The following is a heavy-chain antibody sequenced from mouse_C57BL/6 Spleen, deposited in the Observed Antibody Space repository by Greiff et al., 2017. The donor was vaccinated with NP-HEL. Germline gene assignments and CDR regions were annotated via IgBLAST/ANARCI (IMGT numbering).Heavy chain of an antibody. Sequence: VQLQQPGAELVKPGASVKLSCKASGYTFTSYWMHWVKQRPGQGLEWIGMIHPNSGSTNYNEKFKSKATLTVDKSSSTAYMQLSSLTSEDSAVYYCARGRSSGYGYFDYWGQGTTLTVSS. CDR1: GYTFTSYW. J-gene: IGHJ2*01. V-gene: IGHV1-64*01. CDR3: ARGRSSGYGYFDY. CDR2: IHPNSGST. D-gene: IGHD3-2*02.